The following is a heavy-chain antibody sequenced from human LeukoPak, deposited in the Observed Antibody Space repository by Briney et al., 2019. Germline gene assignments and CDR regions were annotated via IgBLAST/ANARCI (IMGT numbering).Heavy chain of an antibody. J-gene: IGHJ5*02. Sequence: GASLNISFKTSGSDFSTKWIGWVRPLPGKGLEWVGIIYPRDSITKYSPSFQGHVTISADTSINTAYLQWSSLKASDTAIYYCARLAPDYADYWFDPWGQGTLVTVSS. CDR2: IYPRDSIT. CDR1: GSDFSTKW. V-gene: IGHV5-51*01. D-gene: IGHD4-17*01. CDR3: ARLAPDYADYWFDP.